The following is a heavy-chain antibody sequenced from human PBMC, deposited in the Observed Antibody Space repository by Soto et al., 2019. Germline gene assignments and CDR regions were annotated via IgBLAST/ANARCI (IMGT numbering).Heavy chain of an antibody. CDR2: IASKTESEAT. D-gene: IGHD6-6*01. CDR1: GFTLSDSS. Sequence: EVQLAESGGGLVQPGGSLELSCAASGFTLSDSSVNWVRQASGEGLEWVGRIASKTESEATVYAASVKGRITVARDDSKNTVYLQMGSLKTEDTAVYYCMSWDASSSAEQWGQGALVTVSS. V-gene: IGHV3-73*02. CDR3: MSWDASSSAEQ. J-gene: IGHJ4*02.